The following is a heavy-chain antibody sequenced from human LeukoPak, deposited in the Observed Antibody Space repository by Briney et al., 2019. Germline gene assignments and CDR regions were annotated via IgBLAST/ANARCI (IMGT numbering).Heavy chain of an antibody. CDR3: AKSGVGWYSGYFDY. D-gene: IGHD6-19*01. CDR2: ISWNSGSI. V-gene: IGHV3-9*01. CDR1: GFTFDDYA. J-gene: IGHJ4*02. Sequence: GGSLRLSCAASGFTFDDYAMHWVRHAPGKGLEWVSGISWNSGSIGYADSVKGRFTISRDNAKNSLYLQMNSLRAEDTALYYCAKSGVGWYSGYFDYWGQGTLVTVSS.